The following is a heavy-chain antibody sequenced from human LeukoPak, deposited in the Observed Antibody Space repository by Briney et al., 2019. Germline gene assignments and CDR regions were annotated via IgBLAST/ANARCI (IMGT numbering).Heavy chain of an antibody. CDR3: TTRGMTTVTARDY. CDR1: GFTFSGSA. Sequence: PGGSLKLSCAASGFTFSGSAMHRVRQASGKGLEWVGRIRSKANSYATAYAASVKGRFTISRDDSKNTAYLQMNSLKTEDTAVYYCTTRGMTTVTARDYWGQGTLVTVSS. CDR2: IRSKANSYAT. J-gene: IGHJ4*02. V-gene: IGHV3-73*01. D-gene: IGHD4-17*01.